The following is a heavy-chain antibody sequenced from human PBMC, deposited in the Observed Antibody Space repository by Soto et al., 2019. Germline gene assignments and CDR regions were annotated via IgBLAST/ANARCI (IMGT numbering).Heavy chain of an antibody. CDR3: ARHYDFWSGYYPPSPDYYYYYGMDV. J-gene: IGHJ6*02. CDR2: IIPIFGTA. Sequence: SVKVSCKASGGTFSSYAISWVRQAPGQALEWKGGIIPIFGTANYAQKFQGRVTITADESTSTAYMELSSLRSEDTAVYYCARHYDFWSGYYPPSPDYYYYYGMDVWGQGNTVTVSS. V-gene: IGHV1-69*13. CDR1: GGTFSSYA. D-gene: IGHD3-3*01.